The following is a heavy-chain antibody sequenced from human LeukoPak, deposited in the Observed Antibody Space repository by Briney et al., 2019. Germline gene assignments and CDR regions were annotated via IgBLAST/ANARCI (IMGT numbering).Heavy chain of an antibody. CDR3: ARDDGHSGYDCEPCDAFDI. CDR2: IYHSGST. Sequence: SETLSLTCTVSGYSISSGYYWGWIRQPPGKGLEWIGSIYHSGSTYYNPSLKSRVTISVDTSKNQFSLKLSSVTAADTAVYYCARDDGHSGYDCEPCDAFDIWGQGTMVTVSS. V-gene: IGHV4-38-2*02. J-gene: IGHJ3*02. D-gene: IGHD5-12*01. CDR1: GYSISSGYY.